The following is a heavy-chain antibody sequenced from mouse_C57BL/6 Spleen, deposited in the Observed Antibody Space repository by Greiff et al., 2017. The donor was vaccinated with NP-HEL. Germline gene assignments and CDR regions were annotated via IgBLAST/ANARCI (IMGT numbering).Heavy chain of an antibody. CDR1: GYTFTSYW. CDR3: ARNYGSLYAMDY. V-gene: IGHV1-72*01. D-gene: IGHD1-1*01. J-gene: IGHJ4*01. Sequence: QVHVKQSGAELVKPGASVKLSCKASGYTFTSYWMHWVKQRPGRGLEWIGRIDPNSGGTKYNEKFKSKATLTVDKPSSTAYMQLSSLTSEDSAVYYCARNYGSLYAMDYWGQGTSVTVSS. CDR2: IDPNSGGT.